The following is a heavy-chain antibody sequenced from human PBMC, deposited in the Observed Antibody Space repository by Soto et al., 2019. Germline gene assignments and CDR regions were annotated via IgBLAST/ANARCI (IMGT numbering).Heavy chain of an antibody. CDR1: GYTFTRYA. Sequence: ASVKVSCKTSGYTFTRYAMRWVRQAPGQRLEWMGWINAGNGNTKYSQKFQGRVTITRDTSASTAYMELSSLRSEDTAVYYCARGLPLAADYWGQGTLVTVSS. J-gene: IGHJ4*02. CDR3: ARGLPLAADY. V-gene: IGHV1-3*01. CDR2: INAGNGNT.